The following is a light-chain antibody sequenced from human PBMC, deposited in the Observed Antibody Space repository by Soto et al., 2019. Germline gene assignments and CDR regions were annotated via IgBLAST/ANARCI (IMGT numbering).Light chain of an antibody. J-gene: IGKJ2*02. CDR2: SAS. V-gene: IGKV1-39*01. Sequence: DIQMTQSPSSLSVSVGDRVTITCRASQRISSYLNWYQQKEGKAPKLLISSASRLQSGVPSRFSGSGSGTGFTLTISSLQPEDFATYYCQQSYSTPWTFGQGTKLEIK. CDR3: QQSYSTPWT. CDR1: QRISSY.